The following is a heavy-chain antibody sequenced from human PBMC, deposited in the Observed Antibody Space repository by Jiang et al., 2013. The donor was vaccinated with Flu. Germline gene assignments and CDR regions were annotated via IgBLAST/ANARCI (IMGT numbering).Heavy chain of an antibody. Sequence: KASGGTFSSYAISWVRQAPGQGLEWMGGIIPIFGTANYAQKFQGRVTITADKSTSTAYMELSSLRSEDTAVYYCARNGYYYDSSGYLDWGQGTLVTVSS. V-gene: IGHV1-69*06. CDR1: GGTFSSYA. CDR3: ARNGYYYDSSGYLD. D-gene: IGHD3-22*01. CDR2: IIPIFGTA. J-gene: IGHJ4*02.